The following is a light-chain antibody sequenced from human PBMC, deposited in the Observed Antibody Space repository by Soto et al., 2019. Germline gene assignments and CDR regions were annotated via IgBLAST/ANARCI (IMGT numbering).Light chain of an antibody. CDR2: DNN. Sequence: QSVLTQPPSVSAATGQKVTISCSGSSSNIGNNYVSWYQQLPGTAPKLLIYDNNKRPSGIPDLFSGSKSGTSATLGITGLQTGDEADYYCGTWDSSLSAVVFGGGTKLTVL. CDR3: GTWDSSLSAVV. J-gene: IGLJ2*01. V-gene: IGLV1-51*01. CDR1: SSNIGNNY.